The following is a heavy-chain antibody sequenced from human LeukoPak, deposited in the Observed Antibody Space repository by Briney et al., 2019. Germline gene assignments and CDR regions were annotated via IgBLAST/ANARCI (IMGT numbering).Heavy chain of an antibody. J-gene: IGHJ3*01. CDR1: GYTFTTYA. CDR3: AREDPGGAFDV. CDR2: IGTYNGNP. V-gene: IGHV1-18*01. Sequence: ASVEVSCKASGYTFTTYAISWVRQAPGQGLEWMGWIGTYNGNPDYAQNLQGRVTMTTDTSTSTAYMELRNLKSDDTAVYYCAREDPGGAFDVWGRGTMVTVSS. D-gene: IGHD3-16*01.